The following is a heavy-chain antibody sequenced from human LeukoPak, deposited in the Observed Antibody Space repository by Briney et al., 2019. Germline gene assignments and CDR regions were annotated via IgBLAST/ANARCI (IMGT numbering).Heavy chain of an antibody. CDR2: IKQDGSEE. CDR1: GFILRSHW. V-gene: IGHV3-7*01. CDR3: ARGPNFGSRVDYFDY. Sequence: GGSLRLSCAASGFILRSHWMSWVRQAPGRGLEWVAHIKQDGSEEQYVDSVEGRFILSRDDAKNSVYLQMNSLRVDDTAVYYCARGPNFGSRVDYFDYWGREPRSPCPQ. J-gene: IGHJ4*02. D-gene: IGHD5-12*01.